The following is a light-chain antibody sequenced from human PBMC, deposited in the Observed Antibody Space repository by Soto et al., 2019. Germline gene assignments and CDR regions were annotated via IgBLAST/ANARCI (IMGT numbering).Light chain of an antibody. CDR1: QSISSY. CDR3: QQSYSTPPYT. Sequence: DIQMTQSPSSLSASVGDRVTITCPASQSISSYLNWYQQKPGKAPKLLIYAASSLQSGGPSRFSGSGSGTDFTLTISSLQPEDFATYYCQQSYSTPPYTFGQGTKLEIK. J-gene: IGKJ2*01. V-gene: IGKV1-39*01. CDR2: AAS.